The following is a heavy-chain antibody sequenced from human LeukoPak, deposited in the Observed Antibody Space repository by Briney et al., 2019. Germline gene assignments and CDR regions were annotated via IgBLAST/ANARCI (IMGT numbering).Heavy chain of an antibody. Sequence: GGSLRRSCAASGFTVSSNYTSWVRQAPGKGLEWIAVVYSGGRTYYADSVKGRFTISRDNAKNSLYLQMNSLRAEDTAVYYCARVVGGWYDQDYYMDVWGKGTTVTISS. CDR3: ARVVGGWYDQDYYMDV. CDR1: GFTVSSNY. D-gene: IGHD6-19*01. J-gene: IGHJ6*03. CDR2: VYSGGRT. V-gene: IGHV3-53*01.